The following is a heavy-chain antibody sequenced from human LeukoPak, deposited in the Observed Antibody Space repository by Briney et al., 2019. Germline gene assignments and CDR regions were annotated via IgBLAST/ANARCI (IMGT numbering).Heavy chain of an antibody. Sequence: GGSLRLSCAASGFTFSGSAMHWVRQASGKGLEWVGRIRSKANSYATAYAASVKGRFTISRDDSKNTAYLQMNSLKTEDTAVYYCTSLITMVRGVDYWGQGTLVTVSS. CDR2: IRSKANSYAT. CDR3: TSLITMVRGVDY. V-gene: IGHV3-73*01. D-gene: IGHD3-10*01. CDR1: GFTFSGSA. J-gene: IGHJ4*02.